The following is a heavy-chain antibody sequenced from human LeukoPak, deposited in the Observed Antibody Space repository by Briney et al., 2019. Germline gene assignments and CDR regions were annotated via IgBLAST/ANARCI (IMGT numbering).Heavy chain of an antibody. CDR1: GFTFSSYS. V-gene: IGHV3-21*01. D-gene: IGHD3-16*02. CDR3: ARDSTPMITFGGVIAQLYYFDY. Sequence: PGGCLRLSCAASGFTFSSYSMNWVRQAPGKGLEWVSSINISRSYIYYADSVKGRFTISRDNAKNSLYLQMNSLRAEDTAVYYCARDSTPMITFGGVIAQLYYFDYWGQGTLVTVSS. J-gene: IGHJ4*02. CDR2: INISRSYI.